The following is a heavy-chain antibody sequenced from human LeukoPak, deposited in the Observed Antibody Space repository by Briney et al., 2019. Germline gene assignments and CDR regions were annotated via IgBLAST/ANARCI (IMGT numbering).Heavy chain of an antibody. D-gene: IGHD4-17*01. CDR2: IYYSGST. CDR3: ARDRHDYGDSGWFDP. CDR1: GGSISSSSYY. J-gene: IGHJ5*02. Sequence: SETLSLTCTLSGGSISSSSYYWGWIRQPPGKGLEWIGSIYYSGSTYYNPSLKSRVTISVDTSKNQFSLKLSSVTAADTAVYYCARDRHDYGDSGWFDPWGQGTLVTVSS. V-gene: IGHV4-39*07.